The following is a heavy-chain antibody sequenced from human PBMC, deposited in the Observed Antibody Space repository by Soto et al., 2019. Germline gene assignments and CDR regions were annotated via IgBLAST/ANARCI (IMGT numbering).Heavy chain of an antibody. Sequence: GGSLRGSGTTCGYTFSSHSMHRVRQAKGKGLEWVAVTSSNDGTKFYSDSVKGRFTISRDNSKNTLYRHMNSLRLERTGVYLCAREVVTTHLYFDNWGQRIMAPVSS. V-gene: IGHV3-30-3*01. D-gene: IGHD1-1*01. CDR3: AREVVTTHLYFDN. J-gene: IGHJ4*02. CDR2: TSSNDGTK. CDR1: GYTFSSHS.